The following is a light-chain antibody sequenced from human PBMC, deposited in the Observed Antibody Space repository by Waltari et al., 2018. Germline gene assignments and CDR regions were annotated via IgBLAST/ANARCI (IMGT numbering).Light chain of an antibody. CDR3: QAWDSSFVV. V-gene: IGLV3-1*01. CDR2: QDS. J-gene: IGLJ2*01. CDR1: KLGDKY. Sequence: SYELTQPPSVSVSPGQTASITCSGDKLGDKYACWYQQKPGQSPVLVIYQDSKRPSGIPERFSGSNSGNTATLTISWTQARDEADYYCQAWDSSFVVFGGGTKLTVL.